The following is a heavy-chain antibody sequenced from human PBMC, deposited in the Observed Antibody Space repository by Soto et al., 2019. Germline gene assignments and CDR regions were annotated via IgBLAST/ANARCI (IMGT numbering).Heavy chain of an antibody. CDR1: GGSISNYY. CDR3: ARGGTYSDLLIRDYFDP. Sequence: QVQLQESGPGLVKPSETLSLTCSVSGGSISNYYWRWIRQPPGKGLEWIGYISYTGRPNYNPSLESRVTVSVDTSKNQSSMKLSSVTAADTAIYYCARGGTYSDLLIRDYFDPWGQGTLVTVSS. D-gene: IGHD3-10*01. CDR2: ISYTGRP. J-gene: IGHJ5*02. V-gene: IGHV4-59*01.